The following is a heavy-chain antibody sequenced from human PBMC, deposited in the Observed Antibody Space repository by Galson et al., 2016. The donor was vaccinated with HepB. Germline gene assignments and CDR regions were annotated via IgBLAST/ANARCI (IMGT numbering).Heavy chain of an antibody. CDR3: VRVPPWGYSTNFQLAFDL. J-gene: IGHJ5*02. D-gene: IGHD6-13*01. CDR2: VYSGGGT. Sequence: IRQSPARGLEYIGRVYSGGGTDYSPSLKSRVTMSVDTSKSQFSLKLTSVTAADTAVYYCVRVPPWGYSTNFQLAFDLWGQGTQVIVSS. V-gene: IGHV4-39*07.